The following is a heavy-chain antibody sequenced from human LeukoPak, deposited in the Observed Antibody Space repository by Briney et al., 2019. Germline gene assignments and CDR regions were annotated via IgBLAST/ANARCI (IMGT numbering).Heavy chain of an antibody. CDR1: GYTFTSFG. CDR3: ARGLYGSGSYYSIYYYYYMDI. Sequence: ASVKVSCKASGYTFTSFGISWVRQAAGHGREWMGWMNPNSGNTGYAQKFQGRVTMTRNTSISTAYMELSRLRSEDTAVYYCARGLYGSGSYYSIYYYYYMDIWGKGTTVTISS. CDR2: MNPNSGNT. D-gene: IGHD3-10*01. V-gene: IGHV1-8*02. J-gene: IGHJ6*03.